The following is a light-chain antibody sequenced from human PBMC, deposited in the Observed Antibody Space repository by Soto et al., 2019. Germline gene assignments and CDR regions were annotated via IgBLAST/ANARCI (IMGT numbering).Light chain of an antibody. CDR2: DAS. V-gene: IGKV1-5*01. J-gene: IGKJ1*01. CDR3: QQYNSYWGT. Sequence: DIQMTQSPSTLSASVGDRVTITCRASQSISSWLAWYQQKPGKAPKLLIYDASSLESGVPSRFSGSGSGTEFTLIISSLQPHDFATYYCQQYNSYWGTFGQGTKVEIK. CDR1: QSISSW.